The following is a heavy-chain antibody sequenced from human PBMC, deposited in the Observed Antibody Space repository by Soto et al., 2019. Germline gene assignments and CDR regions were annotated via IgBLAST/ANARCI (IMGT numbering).Heavy chain of an antibody. Sequence: QVQLQESGPGLVKPSGTLSLTCAVSGGAISSSKWWSWVRQPPGKGLEWIGGIYQSGSTNYNPSLESRVRMAVAKSRNQYSLKLTAVSAADPAVYYCARASATIAAAAIFDYWGQGTLVTVSS. CDR1: GGAISSSKW. CDR2: IYQSGST. J-gene: IGHJ4*02. D-gene: IGHD6-13*01. CDR3: ARASATIAAAAIFDY. V-gene: IGHV4-4*02.